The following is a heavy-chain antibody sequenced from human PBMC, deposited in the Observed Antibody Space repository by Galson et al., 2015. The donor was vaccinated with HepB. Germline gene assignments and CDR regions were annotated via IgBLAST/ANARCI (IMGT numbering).Heavy chain of an antibody. V-gene: IGHV3-74*01. CDR3: AKGGPYGYVSIDY. CDR2: INSDESSS. J-gene: IGHJ4*02. Sequence: SLRLSCAASGFTFSRYWMHWVRQDPGMGLVWVSGINSDESSSTYADSVRGRFTISRDNAKNTLFLQVNSLRAEDSAVYYCAKGGPYGYVSIDYWGQGTLVTVSS. D-gene: IGHD5-18*01. CDR1: GFTFSRYW.